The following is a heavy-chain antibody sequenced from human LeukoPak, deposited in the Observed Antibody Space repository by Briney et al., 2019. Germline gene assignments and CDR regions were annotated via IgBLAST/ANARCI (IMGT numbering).Heavy chain of an antibody. CDR3: ATPKIAVAAN. CDR2: VDPKTGGS. D-gene: IGHD6-19*01. CDR1: GFPFTGYY. J-gene: IGHJ4*02. Sequence: ASVKVSCKGSGFPFTGYYIHWVRQAPGQGLEWMGWVDPKTGGSHSGRKFRGRLTLTSDTSVTTAYMEVTRLTSDDTAIYYCATPKIAVAANWGQGTLVIVSS. V-gene: IGHV1-2*02.